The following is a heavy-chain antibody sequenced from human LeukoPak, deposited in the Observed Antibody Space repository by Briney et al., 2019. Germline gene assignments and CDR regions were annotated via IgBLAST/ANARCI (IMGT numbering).Heavy chain of an antibody. CDR2: IYYSGST. CDR3: ARGPSPTKPAAAKGEFDY. CDR1: GGSISSSSYY. Sequence: SETLSLTCTVSGGSISSSSYYWGWTRQPPGKGLEWIGSIYYSGSTNYNPSLKSRVTISVDTSKNQFSLKLSSVTAADTAVYYCARGPSPTKPAAAKGEFDYWGQGTLVTVSS. J-gene: IGHJ4*02. D-gene: IGHD2-2*01. V-gene: IGHV4-39*07.